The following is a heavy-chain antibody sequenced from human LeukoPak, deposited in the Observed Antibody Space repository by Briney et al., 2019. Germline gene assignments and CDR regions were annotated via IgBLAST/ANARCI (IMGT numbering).Heavy chain of an antibody. V-gene: IGHV4-59*01. Sequence: PSETLSLTCAVYGGSFSGYYWSWIRQPPGKGLEWIGYIYYSGSTNYNPSLKSRVTVSVDTSKNQFSLKLRSVTAADTAVYYCARQRGSTYYYMDVWGKGTTVTVSS. CDR3: ARQRGSTYYYMDV. CDR2: IYYSGST. CDR1: GGSFSGYY. D-gene: IGHD5-12*01. J-gene: IGHJ6*03.